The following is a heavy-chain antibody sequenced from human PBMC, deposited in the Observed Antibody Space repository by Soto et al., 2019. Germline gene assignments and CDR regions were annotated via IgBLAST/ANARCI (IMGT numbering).Heavy chain of an antibody. CDR1: GYTFTSYD. D-gene: IGHD3-10*01. Sequence: ASVKVSCKASGYTFTSYDINWVRQATGQGLEWMGWMNPNSGNTGYAQKFQGRVTMTRNTSISTAYMELSSLRSEDTAVYYCARVQKMVRGVIGYWGQGTLVTVSS. CDR2: MNPNSGNT. J-gene: IGHJ4*02. V-gene: IGHV1-8*01. CDR3: ARVQKMVRGVIGY.